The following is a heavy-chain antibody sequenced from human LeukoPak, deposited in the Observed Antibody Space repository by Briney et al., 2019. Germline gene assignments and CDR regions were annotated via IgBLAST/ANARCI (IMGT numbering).Heavy chain of an antibody. V-gene: IGHV3-23*01. J-gene: IGHJ4*02. Sequence: PGGSLRLSCAASGFTFSSYAMSWVRQAPGKGLEWVSAVSGSGGSTYYADSVKGRFTISRDNSKNTLYLQMNSLRAEDTAVYYCAEDFRGVSPFDYWGQGTLVTVSS. CDR3: AEDFRGVSPFDY. CDR2: VSGSGGST. D-gene: IGHD3-16*01. CDR1: GFTFSSYA.